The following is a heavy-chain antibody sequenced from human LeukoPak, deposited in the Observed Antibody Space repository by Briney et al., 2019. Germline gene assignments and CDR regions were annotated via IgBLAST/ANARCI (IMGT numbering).Heavy chain of an antibody. CDR2: IYYSGST. J-gene: IGHJ4*02. CDR3: ARGTRGKGDY. CDR1: GGSISSYY. D-gene: IGHD4-23*01. V-gene: IGHV4-59*01. Sequence: PSETLSLTCTVSGGSISSYYWSWIRQPPGKGLEWIGYIYYSGSTNYNPSLKSRVTISVDTSKNQFSLKLSSVTAADTAVYYCARGTRGKGDYWGQGTPVTVSS.